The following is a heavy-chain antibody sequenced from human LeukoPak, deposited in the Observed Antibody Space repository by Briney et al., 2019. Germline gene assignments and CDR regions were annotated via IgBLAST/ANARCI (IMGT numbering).Heavy chain of an antibody. V-gene: IGHV4-59*12. J-gene: IGHJ4*02. CDR2: IYYSGCT. Sequence: SETLSLICTVSGGSISSYYWSWIRQPPGKGLEWIGYIYYSGCTNYNPSLKSRVTISVDTSKNQFSLKLSSVTAADTAVYYCARDKRYSGSYHFDYWGQGTLVTVSS. CDR1: GGSISSYY. CDR3: ARDKRYSGSYHFDY. D-gene: IGHD1-26*01.